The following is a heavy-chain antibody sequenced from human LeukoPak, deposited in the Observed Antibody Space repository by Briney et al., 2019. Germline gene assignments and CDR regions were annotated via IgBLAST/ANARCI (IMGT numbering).Heavy chain of an antibody. V-gene: IGHV1-18*01. J-gene: IGHJ4*02. CDR1: GYTFTSYD. D-gene: IGHD3-3*01. CDR3: ASNPDYDFWSGALDY. CDR2: ISAYNGNT. Sequence: ASVKVSCKASGYTFTSYDISWVRQAPGQGLEWMGWISAYNGNTNYAQKLQGRVTMTTDTSTSTAYMELRSLRSDDTAVYYCASNPDYDFWSGALDYWGQGTLVTVSS.